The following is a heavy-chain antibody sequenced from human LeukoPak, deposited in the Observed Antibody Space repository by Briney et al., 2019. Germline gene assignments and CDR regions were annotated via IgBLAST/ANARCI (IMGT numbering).Heavy chain of an antibody. J-gene: IGHJ4*02. Sequence: GGSLRLSCAASGFTFSSYAMHWVRQAPGKGLEWVAVISYDGSSKYYADSVKGRFTISRDNSKNTLYLQMNSLRAEDTAVYYCARGRTVYSFYFDYWGQGTLVTVSS. V-gene: IGHV3-30-3*01. CDR3: ARGRTVYSFYFDY. CDR1: GFTFSSYA. CDR2: ISYDGSSK. D-gene: IGHD5-18*01.